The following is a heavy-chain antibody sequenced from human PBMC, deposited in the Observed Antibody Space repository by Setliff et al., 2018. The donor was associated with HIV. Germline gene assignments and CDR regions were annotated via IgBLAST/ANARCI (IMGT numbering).Heavy chain of an antibody. CDR2: IYYDGRT. CDR1: GGSIRTGAYY. Sequence: LSLTCTVSGGSIRTGAYYWGWIRQPPGKGLEWIGSIYYDGRTFYKPSLKSRLAISVDTSKNQFSLSLNSVTAADTAVYFCARGGAVSADFDSWGQGTLVTVSS. J-gene: IGHJ5*01. CDR3: ARGGAVSADFDS. D-gene: IGHD3-16*01. V-gene: IGHV4-39*07.